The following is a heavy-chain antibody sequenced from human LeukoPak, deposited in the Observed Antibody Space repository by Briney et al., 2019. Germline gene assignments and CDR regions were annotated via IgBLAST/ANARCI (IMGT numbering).Heavy chain of an antibody. V-gene: IGHV3-7*03. D-gene: IGHD3-3*01. J-gene: IGHJ4*02. Sequence: GGSLRLSCEASGFTFSSYWMSWVRQAPGEGLEWMTNINRDGSEKNYVDSVKGRFTITRDNAENSLYLQMNSLKVEDSAIYYCATYDSWSGYNIAYWGQGTLVTVSS. CDR1: GFTFSSYW. CDR2: INRDGSEK. CDR3: ATYDSWSGYNIAY.